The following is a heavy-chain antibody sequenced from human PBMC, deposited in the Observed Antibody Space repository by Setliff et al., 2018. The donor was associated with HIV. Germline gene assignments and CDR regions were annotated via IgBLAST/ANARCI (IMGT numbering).Heavy chain of an antibody. V-gene: IGHV1-58*01. CDR2: IVVGSGNT. J-gene: IGHJ4*02. CDR3: ARDLEMATIGPDY. Sequence: SVKVSCKASGFTFTSSAVQWVRQARGQRLEWIGWIVVGSGNTNYAQKFQERVTITRDMSTSTAYMELSSLRSEDTAVYYCARDLEMATIGPDYWGQGTLVTVSS. CDR1: GFTFTSSA. D-gene: IGHD5-12*01.